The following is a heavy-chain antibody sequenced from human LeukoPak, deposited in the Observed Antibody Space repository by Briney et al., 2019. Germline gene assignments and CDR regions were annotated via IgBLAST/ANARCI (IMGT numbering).Heavy chain of an antibody. CDR1: GFTFSSYD. CDR3: ARGGEMGATTFDY. D-gene: IGHD1-26*01. Sequence: QPGGSLRLSCAASGFTFSSYDMHWVRQAPGRGLEWVAFIRFDGSNKYYADSVKGRFTISRDNSKNTLYLQMNSLRAEDTAVYYCARGGEMGATTFDYWGQGTLVTVSS. J-gene: IGHJ4*02. CDR2: IRFDGSNK. V-gene: IGHV3-30*02.